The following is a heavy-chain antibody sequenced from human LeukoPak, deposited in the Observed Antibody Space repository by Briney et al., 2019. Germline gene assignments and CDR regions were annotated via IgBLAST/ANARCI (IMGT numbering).Heavy chain of an antibody. CDR2: VGISSGNT. Sequence: PGGSLRLSCGASGFTFSDYSMNWVRQAPGKGLEWISYVGISSGNTKYAASVKGRFTISGDSAKNSVFLQMNNLRVEDTAVYYCARDRRYAFDNWGQGTLVTVSS. D-gene: IGHD5-12*01. CDR3: ARDRRYAFDN. V-gene: IGHV3-48*04. CDR1: GFTFSDYS. J-gene: IGHJ4*02.